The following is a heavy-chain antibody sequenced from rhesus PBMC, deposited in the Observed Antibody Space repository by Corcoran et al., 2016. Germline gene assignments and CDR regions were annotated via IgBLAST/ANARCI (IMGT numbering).Heavy chain of an antibody. CDR1: GFTFSDHY. CDR3: ARQFPTVGCDY. Sequence: EVQLVESGGGLVQPGGSLRLSCAASGFTFSDHYMAWVRQAPGKGLEWVTSISSGMGRTTWYPGSVKGRFTIARDNAKNTVYLQMNRLRAEDTAVYYCARQFPTVGCDYWGQGVLVTVSA. J-gene: IGHJ4*01. D-gene: IGHD2-33*01. CDR2: ISSGMGRTT. V-gene: IGHV3-110*02.